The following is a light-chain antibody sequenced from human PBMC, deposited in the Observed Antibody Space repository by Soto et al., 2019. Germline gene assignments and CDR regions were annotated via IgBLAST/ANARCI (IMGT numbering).Light chain of an antibody. CDR1: SGSIASND. CDR2: EDN. Sequence: NFMLTQPHSVSESPGKTVTISCTRSSGSIASNDVQWYQQRPGSAPTTVIYEDNQRPSGVPDRFSGSIDSSSNSASLTISGLKTEDEADYYCQSYDSSIVVFGGGTKLTVL. V-gene: IGLV6-57*04. CDR3: QSYDSSIVV. J-gene: IGLJ2*01.